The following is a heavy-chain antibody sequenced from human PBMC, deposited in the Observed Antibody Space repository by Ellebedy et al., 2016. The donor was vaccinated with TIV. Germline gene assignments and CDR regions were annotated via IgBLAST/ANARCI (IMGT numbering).Heavy chain of an antibody. CDR1: GGTFSSYA. J-gene: IGHJ3*02. V-gene: IGHV1-69*13. D-gene: IGHD3-22*01. CDR2: LIPIFGTA. Sequence: AASVKVSCKASGGTFSSYAISWVRQAPGQGLEWMGGLIPIFGTANYAQKFQGRVTITADESTSTAYMELSSLRSEDTAVYYCAGDRHYYDSSAAFDIWGQGTMVTVSS. CDR3: AGDRHYYDSSAAFDI.